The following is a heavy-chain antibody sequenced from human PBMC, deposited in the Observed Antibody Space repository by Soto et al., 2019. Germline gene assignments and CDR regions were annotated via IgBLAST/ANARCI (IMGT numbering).Heavy chain of an antibody. CDR2: IKQDGSEK. J-gene: IGHJ6*02. CDR3: ARDPASSSWFNYYGMDV. Sequence: QPGGSLRLSCAASGFTFRSYWMSWVRQAPGKGLEWVANIKQDGSEKYYVDSVKGRFTISRDNAKNSLYLQMNNLRAEDTAVYYCARDPASSSWFNYYGMDVWGQGTTVTVSS. CDR1: GFTFRSYW. D-gene: IGHD6-13*01. V-gene: IGHV3-7*03.